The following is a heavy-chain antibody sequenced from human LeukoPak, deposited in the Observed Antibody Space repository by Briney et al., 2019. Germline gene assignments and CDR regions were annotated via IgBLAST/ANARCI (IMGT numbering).Heavy chain of an antibody. CDR3: ARVWFGELSIDY. V-gene: IGHV4-30-4*01. CDR2: IYYSGST. CDR1: GGSISSGDYY. Sequence: SQTLSLTCTVSGGSISSGDYYWSWIRQPPGEGLEWIGYIYYSGSTYYNPSLKSRVTISVDTSKNQFSLKLSSVTAADTAVYYCARVWFGELSIDYWGQGTLVTVSS. D-gene: IGHD3-10*01. J-gene: IGHJ4*02.